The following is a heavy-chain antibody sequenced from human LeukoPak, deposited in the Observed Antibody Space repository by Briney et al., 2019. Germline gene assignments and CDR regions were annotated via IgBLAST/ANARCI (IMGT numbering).Heavy chain of an antibody. Sequence: SETLSLTCTVSGGSISSYYWSWIRQPAGKGLEWIGRIYTSGSTNYNPSLKSRVTISVDTSKNQFSLKLSSVTAADTAVYYCARDSLTSDAFDIWGQGTMVTVSS. CDR2: IYTSGST. V-gene: IGHV4-4*07. D-gene: IGHD1-20*01. CDR1: GGSISSYY. J-gene: IGHJ3*02. CDR3: ARDSLTSDAFDI.